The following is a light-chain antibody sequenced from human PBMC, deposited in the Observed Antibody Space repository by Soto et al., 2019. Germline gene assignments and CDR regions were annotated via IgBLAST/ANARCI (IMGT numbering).Light chain of an antibody. J-gene: IGKJ1*01. V-gene: IGKV1-5*03. Sequence: DIQITQSPSTLSGSVGDRVTISCRASQTISSWLAWYQQKPGKAPKLLIYTASTLKSGVPSRFRGSGSGTEFTLTISSLQPDDFATYYCQHYNSYSEAFGQGTKVDIK. CDR3: QHYNSYSEA. CDR2: TAS. CDR1: QTISSW.